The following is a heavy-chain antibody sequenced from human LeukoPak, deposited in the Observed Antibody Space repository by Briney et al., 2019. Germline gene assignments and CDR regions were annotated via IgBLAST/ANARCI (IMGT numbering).Heavy chain of an antibody. J-gene: IGHJ4*02. D-gene: IGHD3-22*01. CDR3: AKDVGTYYYDSTGYYFWDY. Sequence: GGSLRLSCAASGFTFSSYAMSWVRQAPGKGLEWVSAISGSGGSTHYADSVKGRFTISRDNSKNTPYLQMNSLRAEDTAVYYCAKDVGTYYYDSTGYYFWDYWGQGTLVTVSS. V-gene: IGHV3-23*01. CDR1: GFTFSSYA. CDR2: ISGSGGST.